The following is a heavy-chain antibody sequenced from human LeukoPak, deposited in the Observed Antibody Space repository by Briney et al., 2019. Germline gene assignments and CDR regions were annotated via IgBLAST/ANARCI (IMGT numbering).Heavy chain of an antibody. Sequence: TGESLKISCKGSGYSFTSYWIGWVRQMPGKGLEWVGVIYGAAYTTIYSPPFHGQITISADKSISTAYLQWTSLKASDAAMYYCARRSAGTRTFDYWGQGALVTVSS. V-gene: IGHV5-51*01. J-gene: IGHJ4*02. CDR3: ARRSAGTRTFDY. CDR2: IYGAAYTT. D-gene: IGHD1-7*01. CDR1: GYSFTSYW.